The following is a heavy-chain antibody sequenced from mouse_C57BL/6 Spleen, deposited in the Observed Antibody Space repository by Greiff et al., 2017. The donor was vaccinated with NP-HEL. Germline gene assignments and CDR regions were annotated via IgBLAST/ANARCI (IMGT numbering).Heavy chain of an antibody. V-gene: IGHV3-6*01. Sequence: EVQLQESGPGLVKPSQSLSLTCSVTGYSITSGYYWNWIRQFPGNKLEWMGYISYDGSNNYNPSLKNRISITRDTSKNQFFLKLNSVTTEDTATYYCARDPHYGYEDAMDYWGQGTSVTVSS. CDR1: GYSITSGYY. D-gene: IGHD2-2*01. CDR3: ARDPHYGYEDAMDY. CDR2: ISYDGSN. J-gene: IGHJ4*01.